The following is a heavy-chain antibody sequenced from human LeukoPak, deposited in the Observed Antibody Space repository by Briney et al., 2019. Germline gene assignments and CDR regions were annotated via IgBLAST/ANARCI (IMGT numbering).Heavy chain of an antibody. CDR2: IYSGGST. CDR3: ARVRLDRSERNLDAFEN. CDR1: GFTFSDYN. J-gene: IGHJ3*02. D-gene: IGHD1-14*01. Sequence: GGSLRLSCAASGFTFSDYNMNWVRQAPGKGLEWVSSIYSGGSTYYADSVKGRFTISRDNSKNMVYLQMNSLRAEDTAVYFCARVRLDRSERNLDAFENWGQGTMVTVSS. V-gene: IGHV3-53*01.